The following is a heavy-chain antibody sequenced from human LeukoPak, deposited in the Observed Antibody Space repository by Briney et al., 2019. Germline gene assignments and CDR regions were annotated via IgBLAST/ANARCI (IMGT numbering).Heavy chain of an antibody. Sequence: GGSPRLSCAASGFTFSSYAMSWVRQAPGKGLEWVSAISGSGGSTYYADSVKGRFTISRDNSKNTLYLQMNSLRAEDTAVYYCAKDGTAMVSYYFDYWGQGTLVTVSS. V-gene: IGHV3-23*01. CDR1: GFTFSSYA. CDR3: AKDGTAMVSYYFDY. CDR2: ISGSGGST. D-gene: IGHD5-18*01. J-gene: IGHJ4*02.